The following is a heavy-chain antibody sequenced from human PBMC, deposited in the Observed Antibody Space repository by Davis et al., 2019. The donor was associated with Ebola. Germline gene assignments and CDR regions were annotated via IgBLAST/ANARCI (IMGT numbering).Heavy chain of an antibody. D-gene: IGHD6-19*01. Sequence: GESLKISCAASGFTFSSNSMNWVRQAPGKGLEWVSFISSSSNYIYYADSVKGRFTVSRDNAKNSLYLQMNSLRAEDTAVYYCARDGYSNDWGDYWGQGTLVTVSS. CDR1: GFTFSSNS. V-gene: IGHV3-21*01. CDR3: ARDGYSNDWGDY. J-gene: IGHJ4*02. CDR2: ISSSSNYI.